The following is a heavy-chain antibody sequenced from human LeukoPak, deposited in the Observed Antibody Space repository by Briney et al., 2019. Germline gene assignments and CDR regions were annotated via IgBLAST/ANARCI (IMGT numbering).Heavy chain of an antibody. V-gene: IGHV1-2*02. Sequence: ASVKVSCKASGYTFTGYYMHWVRQAPGQGLEWMGWINPNSGGTNYAQKFQGRVTMTRDTSISTAYMELSRLRSDDTAVYYRARRGLDYYDSSGYLDYWGQGTLVTVSS. J-gene: IGHJ4*02. CDR2: INPNSGGT. CDR1: GYTFTGYY. CDR3: ARRGLDYYDSSGYLDY. D-gene: IGHD3-22*01.